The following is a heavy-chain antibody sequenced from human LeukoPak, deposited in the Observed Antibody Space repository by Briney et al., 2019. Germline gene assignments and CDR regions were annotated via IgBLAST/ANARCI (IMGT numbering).Heavy chain of an antibody. J-gene: IGHJ4*02. V-gene: IGHV4-61*02. D-gene: IGHD3-10*01. CDR3: ARGGDRSFDY. Sequence: SETLSLTCTVSGGSISSGSYYWSWIRQPAGKGLEWIGRIYTSGSTNYNPSLKSRVTMSVDKAKNQFSLNLNSVTAADTAVYYCARGGDRSFDYWGQGTLVTVSS. CDR1: GGSISSGSYY. CDR2: IYTSGST.